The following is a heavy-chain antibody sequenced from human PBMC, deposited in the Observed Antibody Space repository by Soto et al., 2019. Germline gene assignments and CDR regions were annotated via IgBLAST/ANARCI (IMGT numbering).Heavy chain of an antibody. V-gene: IGHV4-31*03. CDR1: GATIDSGVYY. D-gene: IGHD3-3*01. J-gene: IGHJ4*02. Sequence: LSLTGTVPGATIDSGVYYWTRIRQHPARGLDWIAYISSSGRPYSNPSLKSRLTLSLATSTNQFSLNLASVTAADTAVYYCARELQFWPANHHCWGQGTAVT. CDR3: ARELQFWPANHHC. CDR2: ISSSGRP.